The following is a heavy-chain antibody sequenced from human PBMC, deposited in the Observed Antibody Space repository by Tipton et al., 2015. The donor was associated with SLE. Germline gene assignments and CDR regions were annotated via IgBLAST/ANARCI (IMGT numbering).Heavy chain of an antibody. J-gene: IGHJ5*02. V-gene: IGHV4-59*01. Sequence: TLSLTCTVSGGPISSYYWSWIRQPPGKGLEWIGYIYYSGSTNYNPSLKSRVTISVDTSKNQFSLKLSSVTAADTAVYYCARGLSYYYDSSGYSNWFDPWGQGTLVTVSS. CDR1: GGPISSYY. CDR2: IYYSGST. CDR3: ARGLSYYYDSSGYSNWFDP. D-gene: IGHD3-22*01.